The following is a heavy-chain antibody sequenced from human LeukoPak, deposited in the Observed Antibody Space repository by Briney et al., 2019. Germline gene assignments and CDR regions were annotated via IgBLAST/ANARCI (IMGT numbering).Heavy chain of an antibody. D-gene: IGHD3-10*01. CDR1: GFTFSSYS. Sequence: AGGSLRLSCAASGFTFSSYSMNWVRQAPGKGLEWVSCISSSSSTIYYADSVKGRFTISRDNAKNSLYLQMNSLRAEDTAVYYCASQVNRYYYGSGNVGTIDYWGQGTLVTVSS. CDR3: ASQVNRYYYGSGNVGTIDY. V-gene: IGHV3-48*01. CDR2: ISSSSSTI. J-gene: IGHJ4*02.